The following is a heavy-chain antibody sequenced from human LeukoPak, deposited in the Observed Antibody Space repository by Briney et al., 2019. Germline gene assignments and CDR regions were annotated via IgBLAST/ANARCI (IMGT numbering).Heavy chain of an antibody. D-gene: IGHD6-13*01. CDR2: INHSGST. J-gene: IGHJ5*02. Sequence: GSLRLSCVASGFTFDYYGMGWVRQAPGKGLEWIGEINHSGSTNYNPSLKSRVTISVDTSKNQFSLKLSSVTAADTAVYYCARGKRFIAAAGKRFDPWGQGTLVTVSS. CDR1: GFTFDYYG. CDR3: ARGKRFIAAAGKRFDP. V-gene: IGHV4-34*01.